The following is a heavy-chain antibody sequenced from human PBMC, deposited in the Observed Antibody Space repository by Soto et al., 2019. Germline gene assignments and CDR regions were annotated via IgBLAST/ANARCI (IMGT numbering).Heavy chain of an antibody. V-gene: IGHV3-23*01. Sequence: EVQLLESGGGLVQPGGSLRLSCAASGFTFSNYAMSWVRQAPGQGLEWVSAISGGGGNTYYTDSVKGRFTISKDNSKNTLYLQMNSLRAEDTAVYYCAKGLWFGESYGLSDYWGQGTLVTVSS. CDR1: GFTFSNYA. CDR3: AKGLWFGESYGLSDY. J-gene: IGHJ4*02. CDR2: ISGGGGNT. D-gene: IGHD3-10*01.